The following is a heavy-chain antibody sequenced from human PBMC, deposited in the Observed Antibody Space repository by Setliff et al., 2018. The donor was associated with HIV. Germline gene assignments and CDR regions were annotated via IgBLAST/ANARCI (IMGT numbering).Heavy chain of an antibody. CDR1: GGSISSGSYY. CDR2: IYTSGST. V-gene: IGHV4-61*09. D-gene: IGHD2-21*01. Sequence: SETLSLTCTVSGGSISSGSYYWSWIRQPAGKGLEWIGHIYTSGSTNYNPSLKSRVTISVDTSKNQFSLKLSSVTAADTAVYYFARSLWLGDIQHWGQGTLVTVSS. CDR3: ARSLWLGDIQH. J-gene: IGHJ1*01.